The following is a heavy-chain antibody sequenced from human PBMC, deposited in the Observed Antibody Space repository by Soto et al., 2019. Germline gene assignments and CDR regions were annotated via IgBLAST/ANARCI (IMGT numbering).Heavy chain of an antibody. CDR2: IHHSGST. V-gene: IGHV4-4*02. CDR3: AENGSYDLVN. D-gene: IGHD3-16*01. Sequence: PSETLSLTCGVSGGSVSRDNWWSWVRQPPGKGLEWIGEIHHSGSTNYSPSLKSRVTMSVDKSRNQFSLKLTSVTAADTAVYYCAENGSYDLVNWGQGTWVTVSS. CDR1: GGSVSRDNW. J-gene: IGHJ4*02.